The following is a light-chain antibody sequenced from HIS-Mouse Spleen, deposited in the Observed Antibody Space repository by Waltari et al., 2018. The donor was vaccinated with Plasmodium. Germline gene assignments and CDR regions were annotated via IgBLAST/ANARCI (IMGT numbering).Light chain of an antibody. CDR2: DAS. J-gene: IGKJ4*01. V-gene: IGKV1-13*02. CDR1: QGLRSA. Sequence: AIQLTHSPSSLSASVGASVTITCRASQGLRSALAWYQQKPGKAPKLLIYDASSLESGVPSRFSGSGSGTDFTLTISSLQPEDFATYYCQQFNSYPLTFGGGTKVEIK. CDR3: QQFNSYPLT.